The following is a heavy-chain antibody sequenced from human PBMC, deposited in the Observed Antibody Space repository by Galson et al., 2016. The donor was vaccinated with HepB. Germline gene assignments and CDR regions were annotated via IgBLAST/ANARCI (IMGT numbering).Heavy chain of an antibody. CDR1: GYTFTGHG. J-gene: IGHJ4*02. CDR3: ARGPSSGYYYIPNFFDL. CDR2: IGGFNGNT. Sequence: SVKVSCKASGYTFTGHGISWMRQAPGQGLEWLGWIGGFNGNTNYAQSVQGRVTLTTDTSTSTAYMELRSLRSDDTAVYFCARGPSSGYYYIPNFFDLWGQGTLVTVSS. V-gene: IGHV1-18*01. D-gene: IGHD3-22*01.